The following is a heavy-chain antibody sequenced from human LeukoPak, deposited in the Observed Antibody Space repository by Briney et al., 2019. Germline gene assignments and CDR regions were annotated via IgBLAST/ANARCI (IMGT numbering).Heavy chain of an antibody. J-gene: IGHJ4*02. CDR1: GFTFKTFG. V-gene: IGHV3-30*03. Sequence: GGSLRLSCATSGFTFKTFGMHWVRQAPGKGLEWVAIISYDGSSSFYADSVKGRFTISRDNSKSTLYLQMNSLRAEDTAVYYCARGPGKDTAMGDLDYRGQGTLVTVSS. D-gene: IGHD5-18*01. CDR2: ISYDGSSS. CDR3: ARGPGKDTAMGDLDY.